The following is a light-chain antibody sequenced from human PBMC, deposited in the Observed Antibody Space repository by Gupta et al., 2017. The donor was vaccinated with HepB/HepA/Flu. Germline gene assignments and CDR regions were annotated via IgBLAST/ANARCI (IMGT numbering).Light chain of an antibody. CDR1: RSNIGSNT. V-gene: IGLV1-44*01. CDR2: SNN. J-gene: IGLJ2*01. Sequence: QSVLTQPPSASWTPGQRVTISCSGSRSNIGSNTVNWYQQRPGTAPKLLIYSNNQRPSGVPDRFSGSKSGTSASLSIIGPHAEDEXDYYCAAWYDSLSVVVFGGGTKLTVL. CDR3: AAWYDSLSVVV.